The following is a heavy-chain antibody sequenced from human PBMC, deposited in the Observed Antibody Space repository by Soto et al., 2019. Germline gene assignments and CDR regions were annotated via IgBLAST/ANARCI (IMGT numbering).Heavy chain of an antibody. D-gene: IGHD3-3*01. CDR3: ARDQDDFWSGYYTAPSDY. Sequence: ASVKVSCKASGYTFTSYGISWVRQAPGQGLEWMGWISAYSGNTNYAQKLQGRVTMTTDTSTSTAYMELRSLRSDDTAVYYCARDQDDFWSGYYTAPSDYWGQGTLVTVSS. CDR1: GYTFTSYG. J-gene: IGHJ4*02. V-gene: IGHV1-18*01. CDR2: ISAYSGNT.